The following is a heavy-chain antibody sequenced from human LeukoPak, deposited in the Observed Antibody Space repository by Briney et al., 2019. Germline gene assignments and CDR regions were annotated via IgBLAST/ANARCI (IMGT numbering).Heavy chain of an antibody. J-gene: IGHJ6*04. D-gene: IGHD3-10*01. CDR3: AKASAGSGRALYYYGMDV. V-gene: IGHV3-23*01. Sequence: GGSLRLSCAASGSPFSSYAMTWVRQAPGKGLEWVSAISGSGGSTYYADSVRGRFTISRDNSKNTLYLQMNSLRAEDTAVYYCAKASAGSGRALYYYGMDVWGKGTTVTVSS. CDR2: ISGSGGST. CDR1: GSPFSSYA.